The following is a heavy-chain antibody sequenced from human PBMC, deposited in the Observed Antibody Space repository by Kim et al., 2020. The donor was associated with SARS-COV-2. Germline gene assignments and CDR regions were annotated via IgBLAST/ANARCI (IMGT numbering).Heavy chain of an antibody. J-gene: IGHJ6*02. CDR2: ISYDGSNK. D-gene: IGHD1-1*01. CDR3: ARDGVLSNSYGMDV. V-gene: IGHV3-30*04. Sequence: GGSLRLSCAASGFTFSSYAMHWVRQAPGKGLEWVAVISYDGSNKYYADSVKGRFTISRDNSKNTLYLQMNSLRAEDTAVYYCARDGVLSNSYGMDVWGQG. CDR1: GFTFSSYA.